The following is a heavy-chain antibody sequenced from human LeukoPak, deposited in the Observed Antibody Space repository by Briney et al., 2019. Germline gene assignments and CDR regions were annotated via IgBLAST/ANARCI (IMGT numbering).Heavy chain of an antibody. V-gene: IGHV1-18*01. CDR2: ISAYNGNT. J-gene: IGHJ5*02. Sequence: GASVKVSCKTSGYTFTSYGISWVRQAPGQGLEWMGWISAYNGNTNYAQKLQGRVTMTTDTSTSTAYMELRSLRSDDTAVYYCARDLILFSSGWSKENWFDPWGQGTLVTVSS. CDR3: ARDLILFSSGWSKENWFDP. D-gene: IGHD6-19*01. CDR1: GYTFTSYG.